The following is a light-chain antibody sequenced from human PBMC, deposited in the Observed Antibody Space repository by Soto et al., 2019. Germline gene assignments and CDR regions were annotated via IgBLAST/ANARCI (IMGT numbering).Light chain of an antibody. V-gene: IGKV3-11*01. Sequence: EIVLTQSPSTLSLSPGERATLSCRASQSVSTYLAWYQQKPGQAPRLLIYGASNRATGIPARFSGSGSATDFTLTIISLEHADFAVYYCQHRNNWPPAAAFGEGTKVEIK. J-gene: IGKJ4*01. CDR2: GAS. CDR1: QSVSTY. CDR3: QHRNNWPPAAA.